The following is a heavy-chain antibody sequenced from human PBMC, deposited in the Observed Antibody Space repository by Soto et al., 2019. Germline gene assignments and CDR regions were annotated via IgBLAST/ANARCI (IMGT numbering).Heavy chain of an antibody. Sequence: RRSLRLFSAAAEFHFTRYIMNWVRHSPGKGLAWVSYISSTTNYIYYGDSMKGRFTISRENAKNSLYLEMNSLRAEVKAVYYCVRESDDFNSNFVYWGHGILVTVCS. CDR3: VRESDDFNSNFVY. CDR2: ISSTTNYI. V-gene: IGHV3-21*06. J-gene: IGHJ4*01. D-gene: IGHD3-3*01. CDR1: EFHFTRYI.